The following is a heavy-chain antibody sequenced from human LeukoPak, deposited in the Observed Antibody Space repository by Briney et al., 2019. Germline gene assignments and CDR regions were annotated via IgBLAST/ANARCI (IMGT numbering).Heavy chain of an antibody. CDR2: IYRSGST. CDR3: ARGDCSGSICYSPMDV. D-gene: IGHD2-21*01. Sequence: SETLSLTCTVSGYSINSGYYWVWIRQPPGKGLEWIGSIYRSGSTNYNPSLKSRVTISVDTSKNQFSLKVRSVTAADTAVYYCARGDCSGSICYSPMDVWGTGTTVTVSS. V-gene: IGHV4-38-2*02. J-gene: IGHJ6*03. CDR1: GYSINSGYY.